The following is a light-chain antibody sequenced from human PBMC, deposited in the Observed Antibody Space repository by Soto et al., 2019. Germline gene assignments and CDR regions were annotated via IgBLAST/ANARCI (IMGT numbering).Light chain of an antibody. J-gene: IGLJ1*01. Sequence: QSVLTQPASVSGSPGQSITISCTGTSSDVGSYNLVSWYQQHPGKAPKLMIYEDSKRPSGVSTRSSGSKSGNTASLTISGLQAEDEADYYCCSYAGSGTYVFGTGTKVTV. V-gene: IGLV2-23*01. CDR2: EDS. CDR1: SSDVGSYNL. CDR3: CSYAGSGTYV.